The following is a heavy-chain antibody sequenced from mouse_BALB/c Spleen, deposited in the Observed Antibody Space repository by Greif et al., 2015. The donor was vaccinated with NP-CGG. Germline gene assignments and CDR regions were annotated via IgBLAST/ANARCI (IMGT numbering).Heavy chain of an antibody. Sequence: QVQLQQSGAELARPGASVKLSCKASGYTFTSYWMQWVKQRPGQGLEWIGAIYPGDGDTRYTQKFKGKATLTADKSSSTAYMQLSSLASEGSAVYYCATKAYYRYDETNYFDYWGRGTTLTVSS. CDR2: IYPGDGDT. J-gene: IGHJ2*01. D-gene: IGHD2-14*01. CDR1: GYTFTSYW. CDR3: ATKAYYRYDETNYFDY. V-gene: IGHV1-87*01.